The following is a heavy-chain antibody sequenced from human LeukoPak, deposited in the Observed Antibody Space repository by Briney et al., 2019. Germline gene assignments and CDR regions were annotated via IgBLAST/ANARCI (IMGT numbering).Heavy chain of an antibody. D-gene: IGHD5-24*01. Sequence: GGSLRLSCAASRFTFTSYAMHWVRQAPGKGLEWVAVISYDGSNKYYADSVKGRFTISRDNSKNTLYLQMNSLRGEDTAVYYCARGWDYFDYWGQGTLVTVSS. V-gene: IGHV3-30-3*01. CDR3: ARGWDYFDY. CDR1: RFTFTSYA. CDR2: ISYDGSNK. J-gene: IGHJ4*02.